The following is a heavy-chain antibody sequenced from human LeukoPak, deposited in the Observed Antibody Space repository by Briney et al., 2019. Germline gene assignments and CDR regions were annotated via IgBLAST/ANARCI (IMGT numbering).Heavy chain of an antibody. Sequence: PETLSLTCTVSGGSISSYYWSWIRQPPGKGLEWIGYIYYSGSTNYNPSLKSRVTISVDTSKNQFSLKLSSVTAADTAVYYCARDCSGSYCGLDYWGQGTLVTVSS. CDR2: IYYSGST. V-gene: IGHV4-59*01. J-gene: IGHJ4*02. CDR1: GGSISSYY. D-gene: IGHD1-26*01. CDR3: ARDCSGSYCGLDY.